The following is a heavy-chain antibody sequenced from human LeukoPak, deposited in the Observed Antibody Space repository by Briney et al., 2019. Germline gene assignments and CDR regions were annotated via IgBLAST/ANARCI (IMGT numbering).Heavy chain of an antibody. D-gene: IGHD1-26*01. J-gene: IGHJ4*02. V-gene: IGHV1-18*01. Sequence: ASVKVSCKASGYTFTSYGISWVRQAPGQGLEWMGWTSAYIGNTNYAQKLQGRVTMTTDTSTSTAYMELRSLRSDDTAVYYCAKDRSIGTYYTFDHWGQGTLVSVSS. CDR1: GYTFTSYG. CDR3: AKDRSIGTYYTFDH. CDR2: TSAYIGNT.